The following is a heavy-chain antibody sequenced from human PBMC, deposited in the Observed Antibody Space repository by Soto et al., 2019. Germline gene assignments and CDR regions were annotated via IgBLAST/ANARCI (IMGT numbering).Heavy chain of an antibody. CDR3: ASGGTPVVITVYYFDY. J-gene: IGHJ4*02. Sequence: QVQLVQSGAQVKKPPSSAKVSCKASGGTFSSYAISWVRQAPGQGLEWMGGIIPIFGTANYAQQFQGRVTITADEATSTAYMDLSSLRSEDTAVYYCASGGTPVVITVYYFDYWGQGTLVTVSS. D-gene: IGHD3-22*01. V-gene: IGHV1-69*01. CDR1: GGTFSSYA. CDR2: IIPIFGTA.